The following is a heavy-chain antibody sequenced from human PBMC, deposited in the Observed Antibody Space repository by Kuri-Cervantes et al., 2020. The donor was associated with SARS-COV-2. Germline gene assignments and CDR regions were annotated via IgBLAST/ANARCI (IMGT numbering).Heavy chain of an antibody. V-gene: IGHV3-21*01. Sequence: RGSLRLSCAASGFTVSSYSMSWVRQAPGKGLEWVSAISGSGGSTYYSDSVKGLFTISRVNAKNSLYLQMNSLRAEDTAVYHCAGVGGEGYNSSWFDPWGQGTLVTVSS. CDR3: AGVGGEGYNSSWFDP. CDR2: ISGSGGST. D-gene: IGHD5-24*01. CDR1: GFTVSSYS. J-gene: IGHJ5*02.